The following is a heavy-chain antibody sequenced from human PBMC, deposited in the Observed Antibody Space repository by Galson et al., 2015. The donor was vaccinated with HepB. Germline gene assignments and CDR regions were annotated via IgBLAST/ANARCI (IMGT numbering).Heavy chain of an antibody. CDR2: ISYDGSNK. V-gene: IGHV3-30*18. CDR1: GFTFNSYV. J-gene: IGHJ4*02. CDR3: AKGLIVGATIGY. Sequence: SLRLSCAASGFTFNSYVMHWVRRAPGKGLEWVAVISYDGSNKYYADSVKGRFTISRDNSKNTLYLQMNSLRAEDTAVYYCAKGLIVGATIGYWGQVTLVTVSS. D-gene: IGHD1-26*01.